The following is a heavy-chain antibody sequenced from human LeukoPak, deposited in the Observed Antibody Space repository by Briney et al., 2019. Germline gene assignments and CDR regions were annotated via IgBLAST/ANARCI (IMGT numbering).Heavy chain of an antibody. Sequence: PGGSLRLSCAASGFTFSSYWMSWVRQAPGKGLEWVANIKQGGSEKYYVDSVKGRFTISRDNAKNSLYLQMNSLRGEDTAVYYCARRAPDFWSGYSSADDAFDIWGQGTMVTVSS. CDR1: GFTFSSYW. D-gene: IGHD3-3*01. CDR3: ARRAPDFWSGYSSADDAFDI. J-gene: IGHJ3*02. CDR2: IKQGGSEK. V-gene: IGHV3-7*01.